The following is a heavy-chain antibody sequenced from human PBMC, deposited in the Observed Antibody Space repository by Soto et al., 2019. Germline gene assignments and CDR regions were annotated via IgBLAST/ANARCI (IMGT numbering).Heavy chain of an antibody. J-gene: IGHJ3*02. CDR3: ARGAYDSSGHDAFDI. D-gene: IGHD3-22*01. V-gene: IGHV4-30-4*01. Sequence: SETLSLTCTVSGGSISSGDYYWSWIRQPPGKGLEWIGYIYYSGSTYYNPSLKSRATISVDTSKNQFSLKLSSVTAADTAVYYCARGAYDSSGHDAFDIWGQGTMVTVSS. CDR1: GGSISSGDYY. CDR2: IYYSGST.